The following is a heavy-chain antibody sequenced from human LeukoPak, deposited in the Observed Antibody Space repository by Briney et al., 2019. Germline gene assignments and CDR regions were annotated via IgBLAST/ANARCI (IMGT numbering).Heavy chain of an antibody. CDR1: GFTFSNFG. D-gene: IGHD6-19*01. CDR2: IRYDGSNK. V-gene: IGHV3-30*02. J-gene: IGHJ4*02. Sequence: PGGSLRPSCAASGFTFSNFGMHWVRQASGKGLEWVAFIRYDGSNKYYADSVKGRFTISRDNSKNTLYLQMNSLRAEDTAVYYCARKSGWYVDYWGQGTLVTVSS. CDR3: ARKSGWYVDY.